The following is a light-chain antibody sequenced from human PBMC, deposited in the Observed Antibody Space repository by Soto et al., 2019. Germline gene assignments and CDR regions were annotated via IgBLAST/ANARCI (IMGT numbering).Light chain of an antibody. CDR1: QSLRNY. V-gene: IGKV3-11*01. CDR3: QQRSDWPPT. Sequence: SPATLSLSPGDTATLSCRATQSLRNYLAWYQQKLGQAPRLLIYDASKRATGIPARFSGSGSGTDFTLTISSLEPEDFAVYFCQQRSDWPPTLGQGTRLEIK. J-gene: IGKJ5*01. CDR2: DAS.